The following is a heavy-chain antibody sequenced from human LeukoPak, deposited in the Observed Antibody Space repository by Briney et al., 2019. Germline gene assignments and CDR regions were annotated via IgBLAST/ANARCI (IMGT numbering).Heavy chain of an antibody. D-gene: IGHD2-15*01. J-gene: IGHJ4*02. CDR2: IYPGDSDT. CDR3: ARALLYCSGGSCPEGPFDY. CDR1: GYSFTSYW. V-gene: IGHV5-51*01. Sequence: GESLKISCKGSGYSFTSYWIGWVRQMPGKGLEWMGFIYPGDSDTRYRPSFQGQVTISADKSIRTAYLQWSSLKALDTAMYYCARALLYCSGGSCPEGPFDYWGQGTLVTVSS.